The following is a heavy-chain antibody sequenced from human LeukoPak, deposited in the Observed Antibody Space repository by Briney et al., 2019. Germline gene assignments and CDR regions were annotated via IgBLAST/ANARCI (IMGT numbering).Heavy chain of an antibody. CDR3: ARAGGYCSSTSCLDY. Sequence: QPSETLSLTCTVSGGSISSGDYYWSWIRQPPGKGLEWIGYIYYSGSTYYNPSLKSRVTISVDTSKNQFSLKLSSVTAADTAVYYCARAGGYCSSTSCLDYWGQGTLVTVSS. CDR1: GGSISSGDYY. D-gene: IGHD2-2*01. CDR2: IYYSGST. V-gene: IGHV4-30-4*08. J-gene: IGHJ4*02.